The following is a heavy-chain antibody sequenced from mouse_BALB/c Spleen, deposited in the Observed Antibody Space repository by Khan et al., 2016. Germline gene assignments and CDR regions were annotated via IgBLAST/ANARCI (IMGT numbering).Heavy chain of an antibody. Sequence: QVQLKQSGAELTRPGASVKLSCKASGFTFFNYWLQWVKQRPGQGLEWIGAIYPGDGDTRYTQKFTGKATLTADKSSSTAYMQLSNLTSEDSAVXYSTREGRGALDYWGQGTSVNVSS. CDR2: IYPGDGDT. V-gene: IGHV1-87*01. CDR3: TREGRGALDY. J-gene: IGHJ4*01. CDR1: GFTFFNYW.